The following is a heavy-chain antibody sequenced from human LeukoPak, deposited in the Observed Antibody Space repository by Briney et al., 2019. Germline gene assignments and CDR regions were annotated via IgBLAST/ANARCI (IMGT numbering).Heavy chain of an antibody. CDR1: GGSFSGYY. CDR2: INHSGST. D-gene: IGHD5-18*01. CDR3: ARDWGYSYGYLDY. Sequence: PSETLSLTCAVYGGSFSGYYWSWIRQPPWKGLEWIGEINHSGSTNYNPSLKSRVTISVDKSKNQFSLKLSSVTAADTAVYYCARDWGYSYGYLDYWGQGSLVTVSS. V-gene: IGHV4-34*01. J-gene: IGHJ4*02.